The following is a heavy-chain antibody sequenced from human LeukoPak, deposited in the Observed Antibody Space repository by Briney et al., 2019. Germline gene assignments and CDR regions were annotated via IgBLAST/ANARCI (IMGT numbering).Heavy chain of an antibody. CDR2: IYYSGST. D-gene: IGHD2-15*01. CDR3: ARNSVYCSGGSCYSSYYGMDV. V-gene: IGHV4-59*01. CDR1: GGSISSYY. J-gene: IGHJ6*02. Sequence: SETLSLTCTVSGGSISSYYWSWIRQPPGKGLVWIGYIYYSGSTNYNPSLKSRVTISVDTSKNQFSLKLSSVTAADTAVYYCARNSVYCSGGSCYSSYYGMDVWGQGTTVTVSS.